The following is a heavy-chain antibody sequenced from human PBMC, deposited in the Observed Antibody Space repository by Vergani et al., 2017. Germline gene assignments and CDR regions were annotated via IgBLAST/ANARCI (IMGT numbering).Heavy chain of an antibody. CDR3: AKGPVKPYYDFWSGYKEEGHYFDY. CDR1: GFTFSSYA. D-gene: IGHD3-3*01. V-gene: IGHV3-23*01. J-gene: IGHJ4*02. CDR2: ISGSGGST. Sequence: EVQLLESGGGLVQPGGSLRLSCAASGFTFSSYAMSWVRQAPGKGLEWVSAISGSGGSTYYADSVKGRFTISRDNSKNTLYLQMNSLRAEDTAVYYCAKGPVKPYYDFWSGYKEEGHYFDYWGQGTLVTVSS.